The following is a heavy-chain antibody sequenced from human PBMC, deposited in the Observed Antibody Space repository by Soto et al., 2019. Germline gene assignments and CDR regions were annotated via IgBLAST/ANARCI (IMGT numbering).Heavy chain of an antibody. CDR3: ARASGHCSGGSCYGPGEDNWFDP. CDR1: GGSISSGDYY. J-gene: IGHJ5*02. CDR2: IYYSGST. V-gene: IGHV4-30-4*01. D-gene: IGHD2-15*01. Sequence: QVQLQESGPGLVKPSQTLSLTCTVSGGSISSGDYYWSWIRQPPGKGLEWIGYIYYSGSTYYNPSLKSRVIISVDTSKNQFSLKLSSVTAADTAVYYCARASGHCSGGSCYGPGEDNWFDPWGQGTLVTVSS.